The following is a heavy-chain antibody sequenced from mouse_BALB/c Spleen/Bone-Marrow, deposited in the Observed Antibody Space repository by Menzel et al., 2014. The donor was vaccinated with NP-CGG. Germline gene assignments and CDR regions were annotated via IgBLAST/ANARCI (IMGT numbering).Heavy chain of an antibody. V-gene: IGHV14-3*02. CDR2: IDPANGNT. D-gene: IGHD2-4*01. CDR3: ARDDYDDSYAMDY. J-gene: IGHJ4*01. Sequence: EVQLVESGAELVKPGASVKLSCTASGFNIKDTYMHWVKQRPEQGLEWIGRIDPANGNTKYDPKFQDKATITTDTSSNTAYLQLSSLTSEDTAVYYCARDDYDDSYAMDYWGQGTSVTVSS. CDR1: GFNIKDTY.